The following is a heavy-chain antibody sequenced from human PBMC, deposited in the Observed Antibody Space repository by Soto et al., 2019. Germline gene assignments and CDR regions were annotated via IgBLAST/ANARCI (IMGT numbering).Heavy chain of an antibody. CDR2: IYYSGST. CDR1: GGSISSYY. V-gene: IGHV4-59*01. J-gene: IGHJ5*02. D-gene: IGHD5-18*01. CDR3: ARAEESYSYGYLGWFDP. Sequence: SETLSLTCTVSGGSISSYYWSWIRQPPGKGLEWIGYIYYSGSTNYNPSLKSRVTISVDTSKNQFSLKLSSVTAADTAVYYCARAEESYSYGYLGWFDPWGQGTLVTVSS.